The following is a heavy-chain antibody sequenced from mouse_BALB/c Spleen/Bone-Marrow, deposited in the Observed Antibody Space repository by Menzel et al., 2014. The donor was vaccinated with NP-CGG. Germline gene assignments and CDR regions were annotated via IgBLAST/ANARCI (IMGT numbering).Heavy chain of an antibody. CDR2: SRNKAKHYTT. D-gene: IGHD2-10*02. CDR1: GFTFSDFY. Sequence: DVHLVESGGGLVQPGDSLRLSCATSGFTFSDFYMEWVRQPPGKRLEWIAASRNKAKHYTTENSASVKGRFIVSRDTSQSILYLQMNALRAEDTAIYYCARDVGYGNYFVYWGQGTLVTVSA. V-gene: IGHV7-1*02. J-gene: IGHJ3*01. CDR3: ARDVGYGNYFVY.